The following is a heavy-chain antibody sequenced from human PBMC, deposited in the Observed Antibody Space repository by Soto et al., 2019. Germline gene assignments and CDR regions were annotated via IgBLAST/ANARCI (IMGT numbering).Heavy chain of an antibody. D-gene: IGHD3-16*01. J-gene: IGHJ3*02. Sequence: GGSLRLSCAASGFTFSSYAMSWVRQAPGKGLEWVSAISGSGGSTYYADSVKGRFTISRDNSKNTLYLQMNSLRAEDTAVYYCAKHLEYYDYVWGSYAFDIWGQGTMVTVSS. CDR1: GFTFSSYA. CDR2: ISGSGGST. CDR3: AKHLEYYDYVWGSYAFDI. V-gene: IGHV3-23*01.